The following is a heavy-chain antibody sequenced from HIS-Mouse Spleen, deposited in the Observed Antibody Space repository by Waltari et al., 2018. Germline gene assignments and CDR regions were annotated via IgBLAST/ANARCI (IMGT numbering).Heavy chain of an antibody. Sequence: QLQLQESGPGLVKPSETLSLTCTVSGGSIRRSSYHSGWIRQPPGKGLEWIGSIYYSGRTYYNPSLKSRVTISVDTSKNQFSLKLSSVTAADTAVYYCAREIPYSSSWYDWYFDLWGRGTLVTVSS. CDR1: GGSIRRSSYH. V-gene: IGHV4-39*07. CDR2: IYYSGRT. J-gene: IGHJ2*01. CDR3: AREIPYSSSWYDWYFDL. D-gene: IGHD6-13*01.